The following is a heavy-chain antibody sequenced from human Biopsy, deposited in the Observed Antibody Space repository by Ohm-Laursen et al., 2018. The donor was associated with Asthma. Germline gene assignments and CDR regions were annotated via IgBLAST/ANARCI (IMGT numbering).Heavy chain of an antibody. V-gene: IGHV4-34*01. Sequence: GTLSLTCDVYPGSLSGFFWTWIRQSPGKGLEWIGETSERGVTNNNPSLKSRVIISIDTYWNRVSLKLTSVTAADTAVYYCARGPELDVWGQGTTVTVSS. J-gene: IGHJ6*02. CDR2: TSERGVT. CDR1: PGSLSGFF. CDR3: ARGPELDV.